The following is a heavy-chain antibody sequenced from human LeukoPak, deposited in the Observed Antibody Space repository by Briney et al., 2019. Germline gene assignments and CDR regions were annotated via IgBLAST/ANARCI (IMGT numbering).Heavy chain of an antibody. CDR2: IYYSGST. Sequence: SETLSLTCTVSGGSISSHYWSWIRQPPGKGLEWIGYIYYSGSTNYNPSLKSRVTISVDTSKNQFSLKLSSVTAADTAVYYCASLLWFGASEGAFDIWSQGTMVTVSS. V-gene: IGHV4-59*11. J-gene: IGHJ3*02. CDR1: GGSISSHY. CDR3: ASLLWFGASEGAFDI. D-gene: IGHD3-10*01.